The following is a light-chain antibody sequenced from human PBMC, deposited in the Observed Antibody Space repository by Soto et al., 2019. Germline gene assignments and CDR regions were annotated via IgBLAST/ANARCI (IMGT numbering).Light chain of an antibody. V-gene: IGKV3-20*01. J-gene: IGKJ2*01. CDR3: QQYGSSPPYT. CDR2: AAS. CDR1: QSVSSSY. Sequence: EIVLTQSPGTLSLSPGEIATLSCRASQSVSSSYLAWYQQKPGQAPRLLIYAASSRATGIPDRFSGSGSGTDFTLTISRLEPEDFAVYYCQQYGSSPPYTFGQGTKLEIK.